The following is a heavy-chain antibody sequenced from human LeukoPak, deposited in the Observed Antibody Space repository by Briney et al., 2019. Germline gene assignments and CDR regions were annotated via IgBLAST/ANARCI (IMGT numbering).Heavy chain of an antibody. D-gene: IGHD5-12*01. Sequence: SQTLSLTCTVSGGSISSGDYYWSWIRQPPGKGLEWIGYIYYSGSTYYNPSLKSRVTISVDTSKNQFSLRLSSVTAADTAVYYCARDGEWLRHNWFDPWGQGTLVTVSS. V-gene: IGHV4-30-4*08. CDR2: IYYSGST. J-gene: IGHJ5*02. CDR3: ARDGEWLRHNWFDP. CDR1: GGSISSGDYY.